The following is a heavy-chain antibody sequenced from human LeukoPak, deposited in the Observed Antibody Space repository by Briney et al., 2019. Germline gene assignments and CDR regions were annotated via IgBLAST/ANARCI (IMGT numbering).Heavy chain of an antibody. CDR2: INWNGGST. J-gene: IGHJ3*02. Sequence: GGSLRLSCAASGFTFDDYGMSWVRQAPGKGLEWVSGINWNGGSTGYADSVKGRFTISRDNAKNSLYLQMNSLRAEDTAVYYCARVGIAAAGTDAFDIWGQGTMVTVSS. CDR3: ARVGIAAAGTDAFDI. D-gene: IGHD6-13*01. CDR1: GFTFDDYG. V-gene: IGHV3-20*04.